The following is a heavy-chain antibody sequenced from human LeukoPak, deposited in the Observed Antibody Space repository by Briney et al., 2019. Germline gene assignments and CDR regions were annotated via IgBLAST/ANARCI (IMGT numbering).Heavy chain of an antibody. J-gene: IGHJ2*01. V-gene: IGHV3-11*01. CDR3: ARHGVRHVLDWYFPL. D-gene: IGHD3-16*01. CDR1: GFTFSDYF. Sequence: GGSLRLSCAASGFTFSDYFMSWIRQAPGKGLEWVSCISSSGFPIYYGDSVKGRFTISRDNADNSLFLQMNSLRVEDTAVYYCARHGVRHVLDWYFPLWGRGTLVAVSS. CDR2: ISSSGFPI.